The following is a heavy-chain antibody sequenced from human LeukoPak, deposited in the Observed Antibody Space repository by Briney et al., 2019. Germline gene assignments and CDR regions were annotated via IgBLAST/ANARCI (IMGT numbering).Heavy chain of an antibody. J-gene: IGHJ4*02. Sequence: GASVKVSCKASGYSFTNYGISWVRQAPGQGLEWMGWISAYNGNTNYAQKLQGRVTMTTDTSTSTAYMELRSLRSDDTAVYYCAKDQAGRDFWSGYSPFDYWGRGTLVTVSS. D-gene: IGHD3-3*01. CDR2: ISAYNGNT. CDR1: GYSFTNYG. CDR3: AKDQAGRDFWSGYSPFDY. V-gene: IGHV1-18*01.